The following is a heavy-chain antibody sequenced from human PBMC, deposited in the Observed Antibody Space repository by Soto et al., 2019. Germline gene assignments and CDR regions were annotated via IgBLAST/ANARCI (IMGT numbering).Heavy chain of an antibody. D-gene: IGHD5-12*01. CDR3: ARDSVVIQWLHDY. J-gene: IGHJ4*02. CDR2: ISYDGSNK. Sequence: LRLSCAASGFTFSSYAMHWVRQAPGKGLEWVAVISYDGSNKYYADSVKGRFTISRDNSKNTLYLQMNSLRAEDTAVYYCARDSVVIQWLHDYWGQGTLVTVSS. CDR1: GFTFSSYA. V-gene: IGHV3-30-3*01.